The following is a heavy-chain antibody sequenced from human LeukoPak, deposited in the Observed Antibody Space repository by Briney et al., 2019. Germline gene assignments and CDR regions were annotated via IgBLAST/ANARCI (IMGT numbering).Heavy chain of an antibody. CDR3: AKDLTTEYFFDY. CDR1: GFTFSTCA. D-gene: IGHD4-17*01. V-gene: IGHV3-23*01. Sequence: GGSLRLSCAASGFTFSTCAMSWVRQAPGKGLEWVSTISGGGRSTDYADSVKGLFTISRDNSKNTLYLQMNSLRAEDTAVYFCAKDLTTEYFFDYWGQGALVTVSS. J-gene: IGHJ4*02. CDR2: ISGGGRST.